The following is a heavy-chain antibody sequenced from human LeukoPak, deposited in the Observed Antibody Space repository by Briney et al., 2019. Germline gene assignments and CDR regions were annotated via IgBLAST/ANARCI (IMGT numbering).Heavy chain of an antibody. D-gene: IGHD3-22*01. J-gene: IGHJ5*02. Sequence: GESLLISCKGSGYSFTSYWIGWVGQMPGKGLEWMGIIYPGDSDTIYSPSFEGQVTISADKSISTAYLQWRSLKASDTAMYYCARDYYDSSGYYPGSKWFDPWGQGTLVTVSS. V-gene: IGHV5-51*01. CDR3: ARDYYDSSGYYPGSKWFDP. CDR2: IYPGDSDT. CDR1: GYSFTSYW.